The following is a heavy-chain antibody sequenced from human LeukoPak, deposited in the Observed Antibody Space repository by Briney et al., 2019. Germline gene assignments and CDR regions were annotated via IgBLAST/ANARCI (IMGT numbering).Heavy chain of an antibody. V-gene: IGHV3-74*01. J-gene: IGHJ3*02. CDR2: INNDGSST. CDR3: ARVISGNNRWGAFDI. CDR1: GFTFSSYW. Sequence: GGSLRLSCAASGFTFSSYWMYWVRQAPGKGLVWVSRINNDGSSTNYADSVKGRFTIFRDNAKNTLYLQMNSLRAEDTAVYYCARVISGNNRWGAFDIWGQGTMVTVSS. D-gene: IGHD1-26*01.